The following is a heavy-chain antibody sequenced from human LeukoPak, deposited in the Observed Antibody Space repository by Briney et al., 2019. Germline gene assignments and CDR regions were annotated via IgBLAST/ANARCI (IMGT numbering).Heavy chain of an antibody. V-gene: IGHV3-30*18. D-gene: IGHD2-2*01. CDR3: AKDLEPSCYDY. J-gene: IGHJ4*02. CDR1: GFTFSSYG. CDR2: ISYDGSNK. Sequence: GGSLRLSCAASGFTFSSYGMHWVRQAPGKGLEWVAVISYDGSNKYYADSVKGRFTISRDNSKNTLYLQMNSLRAEDTAVYYCAKDLEPSCYDYWGQGTPVTVSS.